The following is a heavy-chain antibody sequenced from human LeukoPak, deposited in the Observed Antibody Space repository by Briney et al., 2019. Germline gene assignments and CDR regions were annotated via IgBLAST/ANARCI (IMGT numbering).Heavy chain of an antibody. Sequence: GASVKVSCKASGGTFSSYAISWVRQAPGQGLEWMGRIIPILGIANYAQKFQGRVTITADKSTSTAYMELSSLRSEDTAVYYCAKEPSWGDYVDYWGQGTLVTVSS. D-gene: IGHD7-27*01. CDR3: AKEPSWGDYVDY. CDR1: GGTFSSYA. V-gene: IGHV1-69*04. J-gene: IGHJ4*02. CDR2: IIPILGIA.